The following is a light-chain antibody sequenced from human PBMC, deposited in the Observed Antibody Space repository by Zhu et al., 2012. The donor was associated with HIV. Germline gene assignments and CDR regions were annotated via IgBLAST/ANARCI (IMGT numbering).Light chain of an antibody. CDR2: GAS. CDR3: QQYNTWPYT. CDR1: DFVNSK. J-gene: IGKJ2*01. Sequence: EVVMTQSPTTLSVSPGERATLSCRAGDFVNSKLAWYQHKRGQAPRLLLYGASTRATGIPARFTGSGSGTEFTLTITSIQSEDFATYYCQQYNTWPYTFGQGTKLEIK. V-gene: IGKV3-15*01.